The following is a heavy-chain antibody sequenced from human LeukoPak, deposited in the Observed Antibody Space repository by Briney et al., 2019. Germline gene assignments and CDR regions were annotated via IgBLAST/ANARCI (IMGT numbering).Heavy chain of an antibody. CDR3: ARDRTFGY. J-gene: IGHJ4*02. V-gene: IGHV3-21*01. CDR1: GFTCSNYA. CDR2: ISSSSSYI. Sequence: GGSLRRYCAASGFTCSNYAMSWVRQAPGKGLEWVSSISSSSSYIYYADSVKGRFTISRDNAKNSLYLQMNSLRAEDTAVYYCARDRTFGYWGQGTLVTVSS.